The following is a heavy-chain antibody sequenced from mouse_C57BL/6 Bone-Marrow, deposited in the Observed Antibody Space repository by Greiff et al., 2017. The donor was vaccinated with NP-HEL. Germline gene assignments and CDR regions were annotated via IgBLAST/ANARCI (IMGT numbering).Heavy chain of an antibody. CDR1: GFTFSDYY. V-gene: IGHV5-12*01. D-gene: IGHD2-1*01. J-gene: IGHJ4*01. CDR3: ARHEDGNYVYYYAMDY. Sequence: EVKLMESGGGLVQPGGSLKLSCAASGFTFSDYYMYWVRQTPEKRLEWVAYISNGGGSTYYPDTVKGRFTISRDNAKNTLYLQMSRLKSEDTAMYYCARHEDGNYVYYYAMDYWGQGTSVTVSS. CDR2: ISNGGGST.